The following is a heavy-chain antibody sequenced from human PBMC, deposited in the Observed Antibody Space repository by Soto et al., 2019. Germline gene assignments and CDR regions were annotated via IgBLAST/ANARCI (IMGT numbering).Heavy chain of an antibody. CDR2: TSGSGVST. CDR3: AKGYSFGFEF. Sequence: GGSLRLSCAASGFTFSNFAMSWVRQAPGKGLEWVSATSGSGVSTFYADSVKGRFTISRDNSKNTVSLQMSSLRAEDTAIYYCAKGYSFGFEFWGQGILVTVSS. D-gene: IGHD4-4*01. CDR1: GFTFSNFA. J-gene: IGHJ4*02. V-gene: IGHV3-23*01.